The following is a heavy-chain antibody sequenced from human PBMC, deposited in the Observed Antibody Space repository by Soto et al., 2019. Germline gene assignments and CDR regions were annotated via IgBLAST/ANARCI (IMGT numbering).Heavy chain of an antibody. CDR3: ARDTYYYDSSDHFSADAFDI. CDR1: GFTSSSYW. CDR2: ISNDGSST. J-gene: IGHJ3*02. D-gene: IGHD3-22*01. V-gene: IGHV3-74*01. Sequence: GGSLRLSCAASGFTSSSYWIHWVRQAPGKGLVWVSRISNDGSSTNYADSVKGRFTISRDNAKNTVYPQMNSLRAEDTAVYYCARDTYYYDSSDHFSADAFDIWGQGTMVTVSS.